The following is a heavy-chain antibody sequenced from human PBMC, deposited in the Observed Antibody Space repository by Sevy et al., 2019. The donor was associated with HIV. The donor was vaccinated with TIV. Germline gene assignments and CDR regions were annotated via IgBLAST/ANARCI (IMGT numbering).Heavy chain of an antibody. D-gene: IGHD6-19*01. J-gene: IGHJ4*02. V-gene: IGHV3-48*01. CDR3: ARAYSGGWPQGAWTDY. CDR2: ISRTSRTI. CDR1: GFTFSVYS. Sequence: GGSLRLSCAASGFTFSVYSMNWVRQAPGRGLEWVSYISRTSRTIYYADSVLVRFTISVDNAKNSLYLQMNSLSPEETAMYYCARAYSGGWPQGAWTDYWGQGTLVTVSS.